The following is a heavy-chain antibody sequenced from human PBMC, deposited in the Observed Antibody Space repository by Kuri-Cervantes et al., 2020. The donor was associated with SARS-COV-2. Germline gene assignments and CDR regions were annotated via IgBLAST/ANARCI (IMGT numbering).Heavy chain of an antibody. CDR2: ISGPGSST. CDR1: GFTFSNYA. D-gene: IGHD2-21*01. Sequence: GGSLRLSCAASGFTFSNYAMSWVRQAPGKGLEWVSAISGPGSSTHYADSVKGRFTISRDNSKYTLYLQMNSLRAEDAAVYYCARDRDRHFDYWGQGTLVTVSS. CDR3: ARDRDRHFDY. V-gene: IGHV3-23*01. J-gene: IGHJ4*01.